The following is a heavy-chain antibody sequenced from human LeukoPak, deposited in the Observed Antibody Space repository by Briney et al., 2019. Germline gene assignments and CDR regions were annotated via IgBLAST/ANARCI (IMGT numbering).Heavy chain of an antibody. CDR2: INTDGSST. Sequence: PGGSLRLSCAASGFTFSSYWMHWVRQAPGKGLVWVSRINTDGSSTSYADSVKGRFTISRDNAKNTLYLQMNSLRAEDTAVYYCARDVRFSEWLGSNYYMDVWGKGTTVTVPS. CDR1: GFTFSSYW. J-gene: IGHJ6*03. CDR3: ARDVRFSEWLGSNYYMDV. V-gene: IGHV3-74*01. D-gene: IGHD3-3*01.